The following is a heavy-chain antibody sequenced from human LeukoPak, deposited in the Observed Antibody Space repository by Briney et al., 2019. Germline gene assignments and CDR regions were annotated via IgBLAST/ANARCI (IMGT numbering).Heavy chain of an antibody. CDR1: EFTFGNYW. CDR2: IRQDGNEF. Sequence: PGGSLRLSCAASEFTFGNYWMSWVRQVPGKGPEWVANIRQDGNEFYYVDSVKGRFTISRDNAKNSLYLQMNSLRAEDTAVYYCARDLAADGRVPDYWGQGTLVTVSS. D-gene: IGHD6-13*01. CDR3: ARDLAADGRVPDY. J-gene: IGHJ4*02. V-gene: IGHV3-7*03.